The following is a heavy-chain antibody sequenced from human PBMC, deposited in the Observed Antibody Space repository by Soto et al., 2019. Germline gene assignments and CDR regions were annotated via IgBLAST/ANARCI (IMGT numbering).Heavy chain of an antibody. J-gene: IGHJ4*02. D-gene: IGHD3-10*01. V-gene: IGHV3-7*01. Sequence: EVQLVESGGKLVQPGGSLRLSCVASGFPFSVYWMSWVRQAPGEGLECVARIKFDGTGIQYADSVKGRFTISRDNAENSMYLQMNRLRAEDTAVYYCARDSGYGSVDSVTHYFDYGGQGTLVTVTS. CDR2: IKFDGTGI. CDR3: ARDSGYGSVDSVTHYFDY. CDR1: GFPFSVYW.